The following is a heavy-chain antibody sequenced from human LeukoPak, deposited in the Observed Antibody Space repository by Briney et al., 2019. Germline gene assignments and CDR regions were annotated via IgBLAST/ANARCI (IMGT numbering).Heavy chain of an antibody. CDR3: ARVVGEQDYYYYYYMDV. CDR2: ISAYNGNT. CDR1: VYTFTSYG. Sequence: ASVKVSCKASVYTFTSYGISWVRQAPGQGREWVGWISAYNGNTNNAQKLQGRVTMTTDTSTSTAYLELRSLRSDDTAVYYCARVVGEQDYYYYYYMDVWGKGTTVTVSS. J-gene: IGHJ6*03. V-gene: IGHV1-18*01. D-gene: IGHD2-2*01.